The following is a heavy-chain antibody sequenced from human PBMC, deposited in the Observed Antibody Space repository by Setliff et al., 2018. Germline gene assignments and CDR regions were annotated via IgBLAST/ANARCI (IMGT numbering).Heavy chain of an antibody. CDR1: GGSFSGYH. CDR3: ARAPQYSNFWYALSWFDP. CDR2: ISHSGDP. D-gene: IGHD3-3*01. V-gene: IGHV4-34*01. Sequence: SETLSLTCAVYGGSFSGYHWSWIRQPPGRGLEWIGEISHSGDPNYNPSPKSRVTISLDTSKNQFSLKLTSVTAADTAVYYCARAPQYSNFWYALSWFDPWGQGTLVTVSS. J-gene: IGHJ5*02.